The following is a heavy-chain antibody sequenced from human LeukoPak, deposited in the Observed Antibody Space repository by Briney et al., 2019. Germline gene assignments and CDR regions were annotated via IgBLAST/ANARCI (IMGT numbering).Heavy chain of an antibody. V-gene: IGHV4-31*03. J-gene: IGHJ4*02. D-gene: IGHD6-13*01. CDR1: GDSISSHGYY. Sequence: SETLSLTCTVSGDSISSHGYYWSWIRQHPGKGLEWIGYIYYSGSTYYNPSLKSRLTLSVDTSKNQFSLKVNSVTAADTAVYYCASTRIAAAGAPAYYFDNWGQGTQVTVSS. CDR2: IYYSGST. CDR3: ASTRIAAAGAPAYYFDN.